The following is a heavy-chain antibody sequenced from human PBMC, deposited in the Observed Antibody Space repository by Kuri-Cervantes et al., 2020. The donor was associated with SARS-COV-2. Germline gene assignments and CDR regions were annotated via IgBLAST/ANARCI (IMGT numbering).Heavy chain of an antibody. D-gene: IGHD3-22*01. CDR1: GFTFSSYW. Sequence: LSLTCAASGFTFSSYWMHWVRQAPGKGLVWVSRINSDGSSTTYAGSVKGRFTISRDNAKNPLYLQMNSLKAEDTAVYYCAKGLKRITMIVVEVFDGMDVWGQGTTVTVSS. J-gene: IGHJ6*02. V-gene: IGHV3-74*01. CDR3: AKGLKRITMIVVEVFDGMDV. CDR2: INSDGSST.